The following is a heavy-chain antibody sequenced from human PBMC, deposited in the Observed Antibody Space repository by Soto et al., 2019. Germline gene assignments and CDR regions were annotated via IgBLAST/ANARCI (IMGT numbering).Heavy chain of an antibody. CDR1: GYIFTSYW. J-gene: IGHJ3*02. V-gene: IGHV5-51*01. CDR2: IYPGDSDT. CDR3: ARRGYCSGGSCHSAAFDI. D-gene: IGHD2-15*01. Sequence: GESLKISCKGSGYIFTSYWIAWVRQMPGKGLEWMGIIYPGDSDTRYSPSFQGQVTISVDKSISTADLQWCSLKASDTAMYYCARRGYCSGGSCHSAAFDIWGQGTMVTVSS.